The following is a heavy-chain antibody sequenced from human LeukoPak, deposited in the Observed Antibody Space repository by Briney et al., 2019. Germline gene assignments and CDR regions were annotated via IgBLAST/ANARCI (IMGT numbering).Heavy chain of an antibody. CDR2: ISHDGETK. D-gene: IGHD4-17*01. J-gene: IGHJ4*02. V-gene: IGHV3-30*18. Sequence: PGGSLRLSCAASGFTFRNYGMHWVRQAPGKGLEWVAVISHDGETKYHGESVTGRFTISRDNSRNTLYLQMNGLRPEDTAIYYCAKKDDDYGDPFDYWGQGTLVTVAS. CDR1: GFTFRNYG. CDR3: AKKDDDYGDPFDY.